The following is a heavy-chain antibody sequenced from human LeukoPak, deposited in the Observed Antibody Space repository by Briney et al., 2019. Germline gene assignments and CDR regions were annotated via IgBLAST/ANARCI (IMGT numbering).Heavy chain of an antibody. CDR3: ARVGDDY. CDR1: GYTFTGYY. J-gene: IGHJ4*02. CDR2: INPNTGGT. Sequence: ASVKVSCKASGYTFTGYYIHWVRQAPGQGLERMGQINPNTGGTNYAQKFQGRVTMTRDTSTSTAYMELSRLRSDDSAMYYCARVGDDYWGQGTLVTVSS. D-gene: IGHD3-10*01. V-gene: IGHV1-2*06.